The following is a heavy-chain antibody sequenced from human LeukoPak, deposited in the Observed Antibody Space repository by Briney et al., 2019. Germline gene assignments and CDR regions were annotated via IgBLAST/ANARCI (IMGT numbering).Heavy chain of an antibody. Sequence: GGSLRLSCAASGFTFSSYGMHWVRQAPGKGLEWVAFIRYDGSNKYYADSVKGRFTISRDNSKNTLYLQMNSLRAEDTAVYYCAKDQEIAVAGTVDYWGQGTLVTVSS. CDR1: GFTFSSYG. D-gene: IGHD6-19*01. J-gene: IGHJ4*02. CDR2: IRYDGSNK. V-gene: IGHV3-30*02. CDR3: AKDQEIAVAGTVDY.